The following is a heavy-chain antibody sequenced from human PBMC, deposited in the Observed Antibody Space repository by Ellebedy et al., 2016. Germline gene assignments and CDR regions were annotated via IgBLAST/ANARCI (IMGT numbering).Heavy chain of an antibody. CDR1: GDSMTGGSYY. D-gene: IGHD1-26*01. Sequence: SETLSLTXIVSGDSMTGGSYYWTWIRQPAGKGLEWIGRISASGRSKYNPSLRSRVTMSVDTSKNQFSLSLTSVTAADTGVYFCAREWELLPHDVLNVWGRGTAVTVSS. J-gene: IGHJ3*01. CDR2: ISASGRS. V-gene: IGHV4-61*02. CDR3: AREWELLPHDVLNV.